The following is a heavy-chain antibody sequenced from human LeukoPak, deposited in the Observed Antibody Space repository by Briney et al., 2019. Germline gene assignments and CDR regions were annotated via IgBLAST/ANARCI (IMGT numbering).Heavy chain of an antibody. Sequence: GGSLRLSCAASGFTFSSYPMHWVRQAPGKELEYVSAISSDGVRTYYANSVEGRFTISRDNSKNTLYLQMGSLRTEDMAVYYCARVVCGSGIYHPLFDYWGQGTLVTVAS. V-gene: IGHV3-64*01. CDR3: ARVVCGSGIYHPLFDY. D-gene: IGHD3-10*01. CDR1: GFTFSSYP. J-gene: IGHJ4*02. CDR2: ISSDGVRT.